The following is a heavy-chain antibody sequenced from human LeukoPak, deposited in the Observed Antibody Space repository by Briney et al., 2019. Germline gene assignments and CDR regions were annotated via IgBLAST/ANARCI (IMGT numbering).Heavy chain of an antibody. CDR3: TTYSGSYYRDY. CDR1: GFTFSGSA. D-gene: IGHD1-26*01. V-gene: IGHV3-73*01. J-gene: IGHJ4*02. Sequence: PGGSLRLSCAASGFTFSGSAMHSVRQAPGKGLEWVGRIRSKANSYATAYAASVKGRFTISRDDSKNTAYLQMNSLKTEDTAVYYCTTYSGSYYRDYWGQGTLVTVSS. CDR2: IRSKANSYAT.